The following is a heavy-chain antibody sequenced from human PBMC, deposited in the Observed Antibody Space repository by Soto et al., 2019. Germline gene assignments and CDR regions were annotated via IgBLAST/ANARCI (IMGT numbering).Heavy chain of an antibody. D-gene: IGHD3-22*01. CDR3: ATTKYYDSSGYFY. Sequence: SETLSLTCAVYGGSFSGYYWSWIRQPPGKGLEWIGEINHSGSTNYNPSLKSRVTISVDTSKNQFSLKLSSVTAADTAVYYCATTKYYDSSGYFYWVQGTRGTVS. CDR2: INHSGST. V-gene: IGHV4-34*01. J-gene: IGHJ4*02. CDR1: GGSFSGYY.